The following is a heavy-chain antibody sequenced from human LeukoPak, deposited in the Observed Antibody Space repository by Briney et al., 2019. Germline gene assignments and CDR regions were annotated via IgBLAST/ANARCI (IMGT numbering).Heavy chain of an antibody. CDR3: ARGRGEGRGIAMIRGVRAPSYNWFDP. J-gene: IGHJ5*02. CDR2: IYYSGST. V-gene: IGHV4-39*07. D-gene: IGHD3-10*01. CDR1: GGSISSSTYY. Sequence: SETLSLTCTVSGGSISSSTYYWGWIRQPPGKGLEWIGSIYYSGSTYYNPSLKSRFTISVDTSKNQFSLKLSSVTAADMAVYYCARGRGEGRGIAMIRGVRAPSYNWFDPWGHGILVTVSS.